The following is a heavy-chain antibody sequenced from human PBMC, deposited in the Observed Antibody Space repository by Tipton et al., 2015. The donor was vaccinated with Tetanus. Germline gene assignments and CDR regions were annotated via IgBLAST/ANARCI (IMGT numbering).Heavy chain of an antibody. Sequence: QLVQSGGEVKKPGESLKISCKGSGYIFNNYWIGWVRQKPGKGLEWMGIIYPGDSDTRYSPSFQGQVTISVHKSINTAYLQWSSLKASDTSMFYCARAHCTDGVCNFDFWGQGALVTVAS. V-gene: IGHV5-51*01. CDR3: ARAHCTDGVCNFDF. D-gene: IGHD2-8*01. CDR1: GYIFNNYW. CDR2: IYPGDSDT. J-gene: IGHJ4*02.